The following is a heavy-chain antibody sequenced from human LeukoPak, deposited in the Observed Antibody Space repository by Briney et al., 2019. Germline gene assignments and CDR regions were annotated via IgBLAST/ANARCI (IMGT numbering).Heavy chain of an antibody. CDR2: ISYDGSNK. CDR3: ARSCSGGSCYYYYYGMDV. V-gene: IGHV3-30*04. CDR1: GFTFRSYA. Sequence: GGSLRLSCAASGFTFRSYAMHRVRQAPGKGLEWVAGISYDGSNKYYADSVKGRFTISRDNSKNTLYLQMNSLRAEDTAVYYCARSCSGGSCYYYYYGMDVWGQGTTVTVSS. J-gene: IGHJ6*02. D-gene: IGHD2-15*01.